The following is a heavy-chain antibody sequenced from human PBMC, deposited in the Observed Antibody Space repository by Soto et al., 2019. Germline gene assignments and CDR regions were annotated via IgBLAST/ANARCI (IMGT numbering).Heavy chain of an antibody. J-gene: IGHJ5*02. Sequence: PSETLSLTCTVSGGSISSYYWSWIRQPPGKGREWMGYIYYSGSTNYNPSLKSRVTISVDTSKKQFSLKLSAVTAADTAEYYCKSHFYGDYNWFDPWGQGTLVTVSS. V-gene: IGHV4-59*08. CDR3: KSHFYGDYNWFDP. D-gene: IGHD4-17*01. CDR1: GGSISSYY. CDR2: IYYSGST.